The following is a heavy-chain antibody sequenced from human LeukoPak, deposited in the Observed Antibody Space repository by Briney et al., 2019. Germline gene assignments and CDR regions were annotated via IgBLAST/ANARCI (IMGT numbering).Heavy chain of an antibody. D-gene: IGHD3-22*01. CDR3: VTYYYGSSAPKRNY. Sequence: SETLSLTCAVYGGSFSDYFWSWIRQPPGKGLEWIGEISHSGSTTYNPSLRSRFTISGDTSKKQFALKLSSVTAADTAVYYCVTYYYGSSAPKRNYWGQGILVTVSS. V-gene: IGHV4-34*01. CDR2: ISHSGST. CDR1: GGSFSDYF. J-gene: IGHJ4*02.